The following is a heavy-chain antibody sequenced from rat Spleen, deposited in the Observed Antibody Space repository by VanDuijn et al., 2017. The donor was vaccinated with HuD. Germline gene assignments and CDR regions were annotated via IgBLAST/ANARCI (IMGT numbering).Heavy chain of an antibody. D-gene: IGHD5-1*01. V-gene: IGHV2-30*01. CDR2: IWTGGST. CDR1: GFSLINYN. J-gene: IGHJ2*01. Sequence: QVQLKESGPGLVQPSQTLSLTCTVSGFSLINYNVHWVRQPTGKGLEWMGIIWTGGSTDYNSALKSRLSISRDTSKSQVFLKMNSLQTEDTATYYCARRELDYWGQVVMVTVSS. CDR3: ARRELDY.